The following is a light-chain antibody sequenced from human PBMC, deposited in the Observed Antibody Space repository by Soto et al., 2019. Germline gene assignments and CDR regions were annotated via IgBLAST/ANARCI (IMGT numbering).Light chain of an antibody. Sequence: IVLTQSLAILSLSPGERATISCRASQSVITYLAWYQKNPGQAPRLLIYDASSMATGIPARFSGSGSETDFTLNISSIEPEDFVDYYTQQLRNWPLTFGKVTKVE. CDR2: DAS. J-gene: IGKJ1*01. CDR1: QSVITY. V-gene: IGKV3-11*01. CDR3: QQLRNWPLT.